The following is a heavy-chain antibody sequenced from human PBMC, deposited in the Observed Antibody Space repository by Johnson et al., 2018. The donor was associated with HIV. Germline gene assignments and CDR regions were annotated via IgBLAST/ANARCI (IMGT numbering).Heavy chain of an antibody. CDR2: ISFDGSNK. CDR1: GFTFSSYA. V-gene: IGHV3-30*04. Sequence: QVQLVESGGGVVQPGRSLRLSCAASGFTFSSYAMHWVRQAPGKGLEWVAVISFDGSNKYQADSVKGRFTISRDNSKNTLYLQMNSLRAEDTAVYYCVKLPVAPSYGAFDIWGQGTMVTVSS. J-gene: IGHJ3*02. D-gene: IGHD6-19*01. CDR3: VKLPVAPSYGAFDI.